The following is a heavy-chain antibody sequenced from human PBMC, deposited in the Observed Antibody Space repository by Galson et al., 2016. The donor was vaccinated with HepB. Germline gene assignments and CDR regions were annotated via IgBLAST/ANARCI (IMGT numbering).Heavy chain of an antibody. V-gene: IGHV3-21*04. CDR2: ISGGSSYI. D-gene: IGHD6-13*01. CDR1: GFTFRTYT. Sequence: SLRLSCAASGFTFRTYTLNWVRQAPGKGLEWVSSISGGSSYIYYADSVKGRFTISRDNGKSALDLHMNSLRAEDTAVYYCVKYSNSVSGSILLDAFDIWGQGTMVTVSS. J-gene: IGHJ3*02. CDR3: VKYSNSVSGSILLDAFDI.